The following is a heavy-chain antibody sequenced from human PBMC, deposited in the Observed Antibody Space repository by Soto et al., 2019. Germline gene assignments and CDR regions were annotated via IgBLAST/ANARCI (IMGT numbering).Heavy chain of an antibody. V-gene: IGHV3-11*06. J-gene: IGHJ6*02. CDR1: GFTFSDYY. CDR3: ARGDYDFWSGSYYGMDV. D-gene: IGHD3-3*01. Sequence: SLRLSCAASGFTFSDYYMSWIRQAPGKGLEWVSYISSSSSYTNYADSVKGRFTISRDNAKNSLYLQMNSLRAEDTAVYYCARGDYDFWSGSYYGMDVWGQGTTVTVSS. CDR2: ISSSSSYT.